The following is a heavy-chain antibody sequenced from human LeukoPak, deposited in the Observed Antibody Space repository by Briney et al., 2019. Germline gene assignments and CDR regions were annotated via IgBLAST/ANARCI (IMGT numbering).Heavy chain of an antibody. J-gene: IGHJ4*02. CDR1: GFTFTSYA. CDR2: ISGSGGRT. D-gene: IGHD6-25*01. Sequence: GGSLRLSCAASGFTFTSYAMSWVRQAPGKGLEWVSDISGSGGRTYYADSVKGGFTISRDNSKSTLFLQMNSLRAEDTAVYYCAKDPRVGKRAAAPCHWGQGTLVTVSS. V-gene: IGHV3-23*01. CDR3: AKDPRVGKRAAAPCH.